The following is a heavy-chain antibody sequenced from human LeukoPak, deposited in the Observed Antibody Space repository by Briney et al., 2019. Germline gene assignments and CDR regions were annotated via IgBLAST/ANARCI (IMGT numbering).Heavy chain of an antibody. V-gene: IGHV3-23*01. D-gene: IGHD2-15*01. Sequence: GGSLRLSCAASGFTFSSYAMSWVRQAPGKGLEWVSTFSGSGGSTYYADSVKGRFTISRDNSRNTLYQQMNSLRAEDTAIYYCAKSTNSCSGGSCYSGFDYWGQGTLVTASS. CDR3: AKSTNSCSGGSCYSGFDY. CDR2: FSGSGGST. CDR1: GFTFSSYA. J-gene: IGHJ4*02.